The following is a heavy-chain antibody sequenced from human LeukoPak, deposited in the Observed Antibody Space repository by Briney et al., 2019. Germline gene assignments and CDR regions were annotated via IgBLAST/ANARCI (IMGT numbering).Heavy chain of an antibody. CDR1: GGTFSSYA. CDR2: IIPIFGTA. V-gene: IGHV1-69*05. CDR3: ARALGPQGYPFDY. Sequence: SVKASCKASGGTFSSYAISWVRQAPGQGLEWMGGIIPIFGTANYAQKFQGRVTITTDESTSTAYMELSSLRSEDTAVYYCARALGPQGYPFDYWGQGTLVTVSS. D-gene: IGHD3/OR15-3a*01. J-gene: IGHJ4*02.